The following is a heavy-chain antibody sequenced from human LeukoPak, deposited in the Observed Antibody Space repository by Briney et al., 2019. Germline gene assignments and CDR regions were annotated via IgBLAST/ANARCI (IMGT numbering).Heavy chain of an antibody. Sequence: SETLSLTCAVYGGSFSGYYWSWIRQPPGKGLEWIGEINHSGSTNYNPSLKSRVTISVDTSKNQFSLKLSSVTAADTAVYYCAGEDGYNRNYWGQGTLVTVSS. D-gene: IGHD5-24*01. CDR1: GGSFSGYY. CDR3: AGEDGYNRNY. CDR2: INHSGST. V-gene: IGHV4-34*01. J-gene: IGHJ4*02.